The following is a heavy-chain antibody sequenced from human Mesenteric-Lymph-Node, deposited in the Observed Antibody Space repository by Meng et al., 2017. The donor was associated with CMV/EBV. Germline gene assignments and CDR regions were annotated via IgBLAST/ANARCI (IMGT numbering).Heavy chain of an antibody. J-gene: IGHJ4*02. CDR1: GGSFSGYY. CDR2: INHSGST. D-gene: IGHD3-9*01. Sequence: GSLRLSCAVYGGSFSGYYWSWIRQPPGKGLEWIGEINHSGSTNYNPSLKSRVTISVDTSKNQFSLQLTSMTAADTAVYYCARGLAAYYDGPPRYFDFWGQGTLVTVSS. V-gene: IGHV4-34*01. CDR3: ARGLAAYYDGPPRYFDF.